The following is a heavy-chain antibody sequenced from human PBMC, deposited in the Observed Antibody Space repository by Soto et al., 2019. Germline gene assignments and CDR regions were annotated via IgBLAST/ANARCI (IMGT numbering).Heavy chain of an antibody. V-gene: IGHV3-23*01. CDR1: GFTFSIYA. Sequence: QPGGSLRLSCAASGFTFSIYAMSWVRQAPGKGLEWVSVISGSGSSTYYADSVKGRFTISRDNSKNTLYLQMNSLRAEDTAVYYCAKGFWAVAGTRYFDYWGQGTLVTVSS. CDR3: AKGFWAVAGTRYFDY. J-gene: IGHJ4*02. D-gene: IGHD6-19*01. CDR2: ISGSGSST.